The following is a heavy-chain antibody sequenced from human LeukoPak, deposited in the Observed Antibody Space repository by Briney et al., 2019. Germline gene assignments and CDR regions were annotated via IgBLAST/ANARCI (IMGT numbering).Heavy chain of an antibody. Sequence: SETLSLTCAVSGGTFSGYYWSWIRQPPGKGLEWIGEINHSGSTNYNPSLKSRVTISVDTSKNQFSLKLSSVTAADTAVYYCARAGDNSGYSDYWGQGTLVTVSS. J-gene: IGHJ4*02. CDR1: GGTFSGYY. CDR2: INHSGST. D-gene: IGHD3-22*01. V-gene: IGHV4-34*01. CDR3: ARAGDNSGYSDY.